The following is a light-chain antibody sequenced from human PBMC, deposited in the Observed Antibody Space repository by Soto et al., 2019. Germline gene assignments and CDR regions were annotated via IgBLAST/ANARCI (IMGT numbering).Light chain of an antibody. Sequence: QSVLTQPPSVSGSPGQSVTISCTGTSSDVGSYNRVSWYQQPPGTAPKLMIYEVSNRPSGVPDRFSGSKSGNTASLTISGLQPEDEADYSCHSYTSSNTYVFGTGTKVTVL. J-gene: IGLJ1*01. CDR3: HSYTSSNTYV. CDR2: EVS. V-gene: IGLV2-18*02. CDR1: SSDVGSYNR.